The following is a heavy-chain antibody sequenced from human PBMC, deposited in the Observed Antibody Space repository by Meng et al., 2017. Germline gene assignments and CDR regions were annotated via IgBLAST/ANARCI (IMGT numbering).Heavy chain of an antibody. CDR3: ARESMYNWFDP. CDR2: IYSGGST. V-gene: IGHV3-66*02. D-gene: IGHD6-6*01. CDR1: GFTVSSNY. J-gene: IGHJ5*02. Sequence: EVPLGASGGGLVQPGGSLRLSCAASGFTVSSNYMSWVRQAPGKGLEWVSVIYSGGSTYYADSVKGRFTISRDNSKNTLYLQMNSLRAEDTAVYYCARESMYNWFDPWGQGTLVTVSS.